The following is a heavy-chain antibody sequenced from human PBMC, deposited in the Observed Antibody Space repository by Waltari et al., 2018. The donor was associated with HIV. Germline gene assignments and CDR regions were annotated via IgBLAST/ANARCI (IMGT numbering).Heavy chain of an antibody. V-gene: IGHV4-39*01. CDR3: VALRTVTGTIDK. Sequence: QLQLQESGPALVKPSETLSLTCTVSTGYITQSYYWGWVRQFPGTGLECIGSIDSNGVSHYAPSLKSRVALSVDMSKNQFSLTLTAVTAADTSRYFCVALRTVTGTIDKWGQGTLVTVS. D-gene: IGHD6-19*01. J-gene: IGHJ4*02. CDR2: IDSNGVS. CDR1: TGYITQSYY.